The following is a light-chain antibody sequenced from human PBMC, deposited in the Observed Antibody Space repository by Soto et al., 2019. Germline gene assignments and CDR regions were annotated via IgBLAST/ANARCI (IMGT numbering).Light chain of an antibody. CDR3: QKYSSVPV. CDR1: QGIRNF. J-gene: IGKJ3*01. CDR2: AAS. Sequence: DIQMTQSPTSLSASVGDRVTITCRASQGIRNFVAWYQQKPGNAPKLLIYAASTLQSGVPSRFSGSGSGTDFTLTINSLQPEDVATYSGQKYSSVPVFGPGTKVEIK. V-gene: IGKV1-27*01.